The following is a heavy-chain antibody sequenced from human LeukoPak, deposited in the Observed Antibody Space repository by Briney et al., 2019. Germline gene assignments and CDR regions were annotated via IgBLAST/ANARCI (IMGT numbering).Heavy chain of an antibody. CDR1: GFTFNDYA. V-gene: IGHV3-23*01. D-gene: IGHD6-13*01. CDR2: ISGGTGGST. J-gene: IGHJ4*02. Sequence: GGALRLSCAASGFTFNDYAINWVRQAPGKGLEWVSVISGGTGGSTYYADSVKGRFTISRDNSKNTLYLQMNSPRAEDTAVYYCAKRGSSSWTQFDYWGQGTLVTVPS. CDR3: AKRGSSSWTQFDY.